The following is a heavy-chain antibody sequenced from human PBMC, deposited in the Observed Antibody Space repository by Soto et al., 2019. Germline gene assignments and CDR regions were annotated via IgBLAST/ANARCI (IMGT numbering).Heavy chain of an antibody. Sequence: GASVKVSCKASGYTFTSYYMHWVRQAPGQGLEWMGIINPSGGSTSYAQKFQGRVTMTRDTSTSTVYMELSSLRSEDTAVYYCARVLKGYSGYPNYFDYWGQGTLVTVSS. J-gene: IGHJ4*02. CDR2: INPSGGST. CDR3: ARVLKGYSGYPNYFDY. CDR1: GYTFTSYY. V-gene: IGHV1-46*03. D-gene: IGHD5-12*01.